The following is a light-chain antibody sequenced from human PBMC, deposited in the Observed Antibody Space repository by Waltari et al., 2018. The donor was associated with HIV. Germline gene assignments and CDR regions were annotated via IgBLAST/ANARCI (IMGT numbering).Light chain of an antibody. V-gene: IGKV1-39*01. J-gene: IGKJ5*01. CDR3: QQSYNGPVT. CDR2: GAS. CDR1: QNITTS. Sequence: DIQMTQSPSSLSAPLGDRVTITCRTSQNITTSLNWYQHKSGKAPKVLLYGASNLQSGVPPRFSGSGSGTHFALSISGLQPEDFATYFCQQSYNGPVTFGQGTRLDLK.